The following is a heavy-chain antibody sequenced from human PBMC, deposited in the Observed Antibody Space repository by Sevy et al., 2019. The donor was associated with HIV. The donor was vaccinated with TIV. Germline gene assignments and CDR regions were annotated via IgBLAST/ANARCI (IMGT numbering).Heavy chain of an antibody. Sequence: GGSLRLSCAASGFTFSSYAMSWVRQAPGKGLEWVSAISGSGGSTYYADSVKGRFTISRDNSKNTLYLQMNSLRPEDTAVYYCARDGGGDYFDYWGQGTLVTVSS. D-gene: IGHD3-16*01. CDR1: GFTFSSYA. CDR2: ISGSGGST. CDR3: ARDGGGDYFDY. V-gene: IGHV3-23*01. J-gene: IGHJ4*02.